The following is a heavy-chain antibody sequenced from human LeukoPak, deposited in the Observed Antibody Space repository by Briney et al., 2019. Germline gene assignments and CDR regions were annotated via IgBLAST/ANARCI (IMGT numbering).Heavy chain of an antibody. CDR1: GCTFSSYA. V-gene: IGHV3-23*01. Sequence: GGSLRLSCAASGCTFSSYAMRWVRQAPGKGLEWVSAISGSGGSTYCADSVKGRFTISRDNSKNTLYLQMNSLRAEDTAVYYCAKSPRDSGWRTYNWFDPWGQGTLVTVSS. CDR3: AKSPRDSGWRTYNWFDP. J-gene: IGHJ5*02. D-gene: IGHD6-19*01. CDR2: ISGSGGST.